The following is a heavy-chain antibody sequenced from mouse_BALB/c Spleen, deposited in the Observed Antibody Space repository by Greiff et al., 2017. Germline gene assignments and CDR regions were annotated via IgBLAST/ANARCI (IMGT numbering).Heavy chain of an antibody. V-gene: IGHV14-4*02. CDR2: IDPENGDT. CDR1: GFNIKDYY. CDR3: NAQDGNYAYFDV. J-gene: IGHJ1*01. Sequence: VQLQQSGAELVRSGASVKLSCTASGFNIKDYYMHWVKQRPEQGLEWIGWIDPENGDTEYAPKFQGKATMTADTSSNTAYLQLSSLTSEDTAVYYCNAQDGNYAYFDVWGAGTTVTVSS. D-gene: IGHD2-1*01.